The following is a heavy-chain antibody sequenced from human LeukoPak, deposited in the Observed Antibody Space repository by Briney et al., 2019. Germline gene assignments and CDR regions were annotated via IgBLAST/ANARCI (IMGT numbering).Heavy chain of an antibody. J-gene: IGHJ4*02. Sequence: GASVKVSCKASGYTFTGYYMHWVRQAPGQGLEWMGWINPNSGGTNYAQKFQGRVTMTRDTSISTAYMELSSLRSDDTAVYFCARGTEGGSGWDLTYWGQGTLVTVSS. D-gene: IGHD6-19*01. V-gene: IGHV1-2*02. CDR1: GYTFTGYY. CDR3: ARGTEGGSGWDLTY. CDR2: INPNSGGT.